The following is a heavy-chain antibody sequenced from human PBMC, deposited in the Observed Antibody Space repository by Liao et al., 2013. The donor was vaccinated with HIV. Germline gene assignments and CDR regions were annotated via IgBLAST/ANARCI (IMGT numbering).Heavy chain of an antibody. Sequence: QVHLEQWGAGLLKPSETLSLTCAVYGGSFSGYNWTWIRQSPGRGLEWIGEINHSGRTNYNPSLKSRVTISTDTSKNQFSLKLSSVTAADTSVYYCARGGPDLGIPGWYFDLWGRGTLVTVSS. V-gene: IGHV4-34*01. CDR3: ARGGPDLGIPGWYFDL. D-gene: IGHD7-27*01. CDR2: INHSGRT. CDR1: GGSFSGYN. J-gene: IGHJ2*01.